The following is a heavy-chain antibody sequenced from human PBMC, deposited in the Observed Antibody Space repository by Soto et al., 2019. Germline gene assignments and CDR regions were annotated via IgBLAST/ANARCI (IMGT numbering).Heavy chain of an antibody. CDR3: AKGDYDFWSGYSYYYYGMDV. CDR2: ISGSGGST. CDR1: GFTFSSYA. V-gene: IGHV3-23*01. Sequence: EVQLLESGGGLVQPGGSLRLSCAASGFTFSSYAMSWVRQAPGKGLEWVSAISGSGGSTYYADSVKGLFTISRDNSKNTLYLQMNSLRAEDTAVYYCAKGDYDFWSGYSYYYYGMDVWGQGTTVTVSS. J-gene: IGHJ6*02. D-gene: IGHD3-3*01.